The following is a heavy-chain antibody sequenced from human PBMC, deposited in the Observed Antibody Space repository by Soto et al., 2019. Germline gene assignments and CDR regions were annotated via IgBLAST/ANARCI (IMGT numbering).Heavy chain of an antibody. CDR1: GFTFSNSA. J-gene: IGHJ4*02. V-gene: IGHV3-30-3*01. CDR3: ARDRVVAGIGEIDY. CDR2: ISYDGNNK. D-gene: IGHD6-19*01. Sequence: QVHLVESGGGVVQPGRSLRISCAASGFTFSNSAMHWARQAPGKGLEWVAVISYDGNNKYYADSVKGRFTISRDNSMNRLYLQMNSLRPEDTAVYYCARDRVVAGIGEIDYWGQGTLVTVSS.